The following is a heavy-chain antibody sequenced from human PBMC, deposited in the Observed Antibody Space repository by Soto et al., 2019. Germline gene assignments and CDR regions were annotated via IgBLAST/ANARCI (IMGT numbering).Heavy chain of an antibody. D-gene: IGHD1-26*01. V-gene: IGHV1-18*01. CDR1: GYTFTTYG. CDR3: ARDHGGSYQADSFDP. Sequence: QVQLVQSGVEVKKPGASVKVSCKASGYTFTTYGISWVRQAPGQGLEWMGWISPYDGDTNYADTLQGRVILTTDTSTTTAYMELWSLRSDDTAMYYCARDHGGSYQADSFDPWGQGTLVIVSS. J-gene: IGHJ5*02. CDR2: ISPYDGDT.